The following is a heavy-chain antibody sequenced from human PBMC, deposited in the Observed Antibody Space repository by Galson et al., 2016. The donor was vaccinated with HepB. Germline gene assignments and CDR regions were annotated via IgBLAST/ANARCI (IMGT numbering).Heavy chain of an antibody. J-gene: IGHJ5*02. CDR2: ISYSGRS. CDR1: GGSISSSTYY. D-gene: IGHD2-2*01. CDR3: AKKVRASTEYNWFDP. V-gene: IGHV4-39*01. Sequence: ETLSLTCTVSGGSISSSTYYWGWVRQPPGKGLEWIGSISYSGRSHYNPSLNIRATISADTSKNQFSLFLSSVIAADTAVYYFAKKVRASTEYNWFDPWGQGILVTVSS.